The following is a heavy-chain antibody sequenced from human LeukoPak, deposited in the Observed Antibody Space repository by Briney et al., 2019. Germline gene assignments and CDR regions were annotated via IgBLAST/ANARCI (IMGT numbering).Heavy chain of an antibody. V-gene: IGHV4-39*07. CDR1: GGSISSRSYY. J-gene: IGHJ5*02. Sequence: PSETLSLTCTVSGGSISSRSYYWGWIRQPPGKGLEWIGSISYSGSTYYNPSVKSRVTISVDTSKNQFSLKLSSVTAADTAVYYCARTWGYCSSTSCFGKNWFDPWGQGTLVTVSS. CDR2: ISYSGST. D-gene: IGHD2-2*01. CDR3: ARTWGYCSSTSCFGKNWFDP.